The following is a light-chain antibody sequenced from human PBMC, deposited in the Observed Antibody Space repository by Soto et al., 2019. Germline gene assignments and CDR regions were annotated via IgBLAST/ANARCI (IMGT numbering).Light chain of an antibody. Sequence: QSALTQPRSVSGSPGQSVTISCTGTSSDVGVYNYVSWYQHHPGKAPRLIIYDVTKRPSGVPDRFSASKSGNTASLTISGLQAEDEAEYYCCSYAGSDTYVVFGGGTQLTVL. CDR1: SSDVGVYNY. J-gene: IGLJ2*01. V-gene: IGLV2-11*01. CDR2: DVT. CDR3: CSYAGSDTYVV.